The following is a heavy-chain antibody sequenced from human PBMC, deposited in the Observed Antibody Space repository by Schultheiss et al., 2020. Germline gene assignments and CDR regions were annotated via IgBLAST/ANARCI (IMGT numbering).Heavy chain of an antibody. D-gene: IGHD6-19*01. CDR1: GGSFSGYY. V-gene: IGHV4-34*01. CDR3: ASTYRDSSGWYFVFDY. J-gene: IGHJ4*02. CDR2: INHRGST. Sequence: SETLSLTCAVYGGSFSGYYWSWIRQPPGKGLEWIGEINHRGSTNYNPSLKSRVTISVDTSKNQFSLKLSSVTAADTAVYYCASTYRDSSGWYFVFDYWGQGTLVTVSS.